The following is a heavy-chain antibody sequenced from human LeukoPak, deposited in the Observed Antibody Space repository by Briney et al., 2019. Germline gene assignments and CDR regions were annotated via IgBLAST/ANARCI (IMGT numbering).Heavy chain of an antibody. CDR2: ISYDGSNK. J-gene: IGHJ4*02. CDR3: AKGMDTAMVKYDY. Sequence: GGSLRLSCAASGFTFRNAWMSWVRQAPGKGLEWVAAISYDGSNKFYADSVKGRFTISRDNSKNTLYLQMNSLRAEDTALYYCAKGMDTAMVKYDYWGQGTLVTVSS. V-gene: IGHV3-30*18. D-gene: IGHD5-18*01. CDR1: GFTFRNAW.